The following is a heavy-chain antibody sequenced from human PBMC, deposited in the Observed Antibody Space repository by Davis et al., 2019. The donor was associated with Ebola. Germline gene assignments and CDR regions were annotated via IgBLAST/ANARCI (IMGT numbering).Heavy chain of an antibody. Sequence: AASVKVSCKASGNTLTGYYVHWVRQAPGQGLEWMGWINPHGGGTYYAQKFQGRVTVTRDTSISTVYLELTRLRSDDTAVYYCVRDRNIVVVPAGDFDYWGQGTLVTVSS. D-gene: IGHD2-2*01. CDR2: INPHGGGT. CDR1: GNTLTGYY. J-gene: IGHJ4*02. CDR3: VRDRNIVVVPAGDFDY. V-gene: IGHV1-2*02.